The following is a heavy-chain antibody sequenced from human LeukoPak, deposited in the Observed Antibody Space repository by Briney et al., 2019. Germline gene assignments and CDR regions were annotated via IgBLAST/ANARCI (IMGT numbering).Heavy chain of an antibody. Sequence: GGSLRLSCAASGFTFSTYAMSWVRQAPGKGLEWVSAISGSGGATYYADSVKGRFTISRDNSKNTLYLQVSSLRAEDTAVYYCAKDRAAGEPYYFDYWGQGTLVTVSS. J-gene: IGHJ4*02. V-gene: IGHV3-23*01. CDR2: ISGSGGAT. CDR1: GFTFSTYA. CDR3: AKDRAAGEPYYFDY. D-gene: IGHD6-13*01.